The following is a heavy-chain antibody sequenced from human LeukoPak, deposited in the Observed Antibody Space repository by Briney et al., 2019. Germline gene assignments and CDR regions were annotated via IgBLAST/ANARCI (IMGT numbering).Heavy chain of an antibody. V-gene: IGHV4-61*08. D-gene: IGHD6-19*01. J-gene: IGHJ4*02. Sequence: PSETLSLTCTVSGGSISSGGYYWSWIRQHPGKGLEWIGYIYYSGSTNYNPSLKSRVTISVDTSKNQFSLKLSSVTAADTAVYYCARGGTLIAVAGYYFDYWGQGTLVTVSS. CDR1: GGSISSGGYY. CDR2: IYYSGST. CDR3: ARGGTLIAVAGYYFDY.